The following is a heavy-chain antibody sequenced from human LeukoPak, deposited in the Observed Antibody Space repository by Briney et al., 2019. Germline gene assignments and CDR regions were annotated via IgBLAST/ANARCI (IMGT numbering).Heavy chain of an antibody. V-gene: IGHV1-3*01. Sequence: ASVKVSCKASGYTFTSYAMHWVRQARGQRLGWMGWINAGNGNTKYSQKFQGRVTITRDTSASTAYMELSSLRSEDTAVYYCARGKQVVVPAARPGYNWFDPWGQGTLVTVSS. J-gene: IGHJ5*02. CDR2: INAGNGNT. D-gene: IGHD2-2*01. CDR3: ARGKQVVVPAARPGYNWFDP. CDR1: GYTFTSYA.